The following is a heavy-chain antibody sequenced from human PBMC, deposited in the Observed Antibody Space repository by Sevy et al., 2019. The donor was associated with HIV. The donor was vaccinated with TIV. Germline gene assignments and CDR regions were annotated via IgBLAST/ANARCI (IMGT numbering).Heavy chain of an antibody. J-gene: IGHJ3*02. CDR3: ARSWEQQLHDAFDI. Sequence: GGCLRLSCAASGFTFSSYSMNWVRQAPGKGLEWVSSITSRSSYIYYADSVKGRFTISRDNAKNSLYLQMNSLRAEDTAVYYCARSWEQQLHDAFDIWGQGTMVTVSS. V-gene: IGHV3-21*01. CDR2: ITSRSSYI. CDR1: GFTFSSYS. D-gene: IGHD6-13*01.